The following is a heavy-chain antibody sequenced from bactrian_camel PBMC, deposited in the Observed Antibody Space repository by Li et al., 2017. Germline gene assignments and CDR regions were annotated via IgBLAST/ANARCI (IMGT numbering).Heavy chain of an antibody. J-gene: IGHJ6*01. CDR2: IAMDGTL. CDR3: AIDRFRSQNRCRGTLGRNDFSY. CDR1: VYRYSTYC. V-gene: IGHV3S53*01. Sequence: HVQLVESGGGSVQAGGSLTLSCATSVYRYSTYCIGWFRQAPGKESEGVAAIAMDGTLTYARSVKDRFTISKDIANNKLFLQMNSLKLEYTAMYYCAIDRFRSQNRCRGTLGRNDFSYWARWTQVTVS. D-gene: IGHD1*01.